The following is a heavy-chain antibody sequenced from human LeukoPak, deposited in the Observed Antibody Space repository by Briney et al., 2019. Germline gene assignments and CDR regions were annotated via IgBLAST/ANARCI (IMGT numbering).Heavy chain of an antibody. CDR3: AGEEMGYYDSSGIFDY. CDR1: GYSISSGYY. Sequence: PSETLSLTCTVSGYSISSGYYWGWIRQPPGKGLEWIGSIYHSGSTYYNPSLKSRVTISVDTSKNQFSLKLSSVTAADTAVYYCAGEEMGYYDSSGIFDYWGQGTLVTVSS. CDR2: IYHSGST. J-gene: IGHJ4*02. V-gene: IGHV4-38-2*02. D-gene: IGHD3-22*01.